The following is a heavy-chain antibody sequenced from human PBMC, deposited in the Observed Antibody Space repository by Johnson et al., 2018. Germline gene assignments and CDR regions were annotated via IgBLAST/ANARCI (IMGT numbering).Heavy chain of an antibody. Sequence: QVQLPESGGGVVQPGRSLRLSCAASGFTFSRYGMHWVRQAPGKGLEWVAVISYDGSNKYYADSVKGRFTISRDNSKNTLYRQMNSLRAEDTAVYYCAKGPSSAFEIWGQGTMVTVSS. CDR1: GFTFSRYG. V-gene: IGHV3-30*18. J-gene: IGHJ3*02. CDR3: AKGPSSAFEI. D-gene: IGHD2-2*01. CDR2: ISYDGSNK.